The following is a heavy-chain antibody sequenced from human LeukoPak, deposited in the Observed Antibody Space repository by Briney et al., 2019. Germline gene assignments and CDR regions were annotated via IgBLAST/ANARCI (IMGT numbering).Heavy chain of an antibody. CDR3: ARVISHYDFWSGYWPQTLDY. V-gene: IGHV1-2*02. D-gene: IGHD3-3*01. J-gene: IGHJ4*02. CDR2: INPNSGGT. CDR1: GYTFTGYY. Sequence: ASVKVSCKASGYTFTGYYMHWVRQAPGQGLEWMGWINPNSGGTNYAQKFQGRVTMTRDTSISTAYMELSRLRSDDTAVYYCARVISHYDFWSGYWPQTLDYWGQGTLVTVSS.